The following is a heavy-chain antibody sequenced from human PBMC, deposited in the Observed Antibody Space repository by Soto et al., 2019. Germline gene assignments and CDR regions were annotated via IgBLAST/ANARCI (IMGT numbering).Heavy chain of an antibody. Sequence: GGSLRLSCAASGFTFSGSAMHWVRQASGKGLEWVGRIRSKANSYATAYAASVKGRFTISRADSKNTAYLQMNSLKTEETAVYYCTQSSSTGSYYYYMDVWGKGTTVTVSS. CDR3: TQSSSTGSYYYYMDV. D-gene: IGHD6-6*01. V-gene: IGHV3-73*01. CDR2: IRSKANSYAT. CDR1: GFTFSGSA. J-gene: IGHJ6*03.